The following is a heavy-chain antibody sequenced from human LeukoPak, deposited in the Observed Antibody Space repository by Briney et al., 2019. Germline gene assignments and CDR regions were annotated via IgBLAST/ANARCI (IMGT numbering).Heavy chain of an antibody. CDR1: GFTFSTYS. CDR2: ISSSSGTI. V-gene: IGHV3-48*04. D-gene: IGHD5-18*01. CDR3: ARTRGYSYGLIDY. J-gene: IGHJ4*02. Sequence: PGGSLRLSCAASGFTFSTYSINWVRQAPGKGLEWVSYISSSSGTIYYADSVKGRFTISRDNARNSLYLQMNSLRAEDTAVYYCARTRGYSYGLIDYWGRGTLITVSS.